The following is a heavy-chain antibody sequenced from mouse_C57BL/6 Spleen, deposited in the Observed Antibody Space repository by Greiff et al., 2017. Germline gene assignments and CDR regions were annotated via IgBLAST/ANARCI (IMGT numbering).Heavy chain of an antibody. CDR3: TKEGNYYGSRYFDY. V-gene: IGHV1-15*01. D-gene: IGHD1-1*01. CDR1: GYTFTDYE. Sequence: VQLQQSGAELVRPGASVTLSCKASGYTFTDYEMHWVKQTPVHGLEWIGAIDPETGGTAYNQKFKGKAILTADKSSSTAYMELRSLTSEDSAVYYCTKEGNYYGSRYFDYWGQGTTLTVSS. J-gene: IGHJ2*01. CDR2: IDPETGGT.